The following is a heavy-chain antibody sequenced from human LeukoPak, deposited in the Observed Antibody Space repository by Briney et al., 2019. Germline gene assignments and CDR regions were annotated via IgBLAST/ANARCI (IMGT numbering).Heavy chain of an antibody. CDR3: ARGYSPSIRTTGNDY. CDR2: MNPNSGNT. CDR1: GYTFTSYD. J-gene: IGHJ4*02. Sequence: ASVKVSCKASGYTFTSYDINWVRQATGQGLEWMGWMNPNSGNTGYPQKFQGRVTMTRDTSINTAYMELHSLRSEDTAVYYCARGYSPSIRTTGNDYWGQGTLATVSS. D-gene: IGHD1-1*01. V-gene: IGHV1-8*02.